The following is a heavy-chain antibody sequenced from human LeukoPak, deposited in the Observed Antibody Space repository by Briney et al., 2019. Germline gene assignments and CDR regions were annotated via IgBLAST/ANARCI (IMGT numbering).Heavy chain of an antibody. CDR2: ISGSGGST. CDR3: ARRGANYYDSSGFYGPGAFDI. V-gene: IGHV3-23*01. Sequence: PGGSLRLSCAASGFTLSSYAMSWVRQAPGKGLEWVSAISGSGGSTYYADSVKGRFTISRDNSKNTLYLQMNSLRAEDTAVYYCARRGANYYDSSGFYGPGAFDIWGQGTMVTVSS. J-gene: IGHJ3*02. D-gene: IGHD3-22*01. CDR1: GFTLSSYA.